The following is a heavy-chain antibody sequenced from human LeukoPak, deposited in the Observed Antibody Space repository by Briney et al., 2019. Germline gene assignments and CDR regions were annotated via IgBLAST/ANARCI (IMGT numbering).Heavy chain of an antibody. CDR1: GFTFTTYS. J-gene: IGHJ4*02. CDR3: ATGAVAGGY. V-gene: IGHV3-48*04. Sequence: GGSLRLSCAASGFTFTTYSVHWVRQAPGKGPEWLSYISSISRTGFYADSVKGRFTISRDNAKKSLYLQMNSLRLEDTAIYYWATGAVAGGYWGQGTLVTVSS. CDR2: ISSISRTG. D-gene: IGHD2-8*02.